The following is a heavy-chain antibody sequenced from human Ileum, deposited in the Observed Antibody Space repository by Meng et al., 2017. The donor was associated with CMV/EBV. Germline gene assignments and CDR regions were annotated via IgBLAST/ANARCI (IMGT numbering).Heavy chain of an antibody. CDR2: IIPIFGTA. CDR1: GGTFSSYA. J-gene: IGHJ6*02. D-gene: IGHD2-2*01. Sequence: SVKVSCKASGGTFSSYAISWVRQAPGQGLEWMGGIIPIFGTANYAQKFQGRVTITTDESTSTAYMELSSLRSEDTAVYYCASSEYCSSTSCYLIYYYYGMDVWGQGTMVTVSS. CDR3: ASSEYCSSTSCYLIYYYYGMDV. V-gene: IGHV1-69*05.